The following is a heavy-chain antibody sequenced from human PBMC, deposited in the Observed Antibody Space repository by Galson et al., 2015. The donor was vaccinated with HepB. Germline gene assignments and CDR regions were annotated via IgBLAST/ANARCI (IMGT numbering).Heavy chain of an antibody. J-gene: IGHJ4*02. CDR2: ISAGGGDT. CDR3: ARVASRSAYYSDD. V-gene: IGHV3-23*01. D-gene: IGHD3-10*01. Sequence: SVRLSCAASGFTFNNYPMRWVRQAPGKGLEWVSSISAGGGDTYYADSVKGRFSISGDNSKNTLYLQMNTLRAEDTAMYFCARVASRSAYYSDDWGQGTLVAVSS. CDR1: GFTFNNYP.